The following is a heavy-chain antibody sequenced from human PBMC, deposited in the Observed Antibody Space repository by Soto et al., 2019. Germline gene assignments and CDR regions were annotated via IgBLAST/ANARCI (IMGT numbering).Heavy chain of an antibody. J-gene: IGHJ4*02. CDR1: GGSISSYY. V-gene: IGHV4-59*01. CDR3: ARVGDCSSTSCLPFDY. D-gene: IGHD2-2*01. Sequence: SETLSLTCTVSGGSISSYYWSWIRQPPGKGLEWIGYIYYSGSTNYNPSLKSRVTISVDTSKNQFSLKLSSVTAADTAVYYCARVGDCSSTSCLPFDYWGQGTLVTVSS. CDR2: IYYSGST.